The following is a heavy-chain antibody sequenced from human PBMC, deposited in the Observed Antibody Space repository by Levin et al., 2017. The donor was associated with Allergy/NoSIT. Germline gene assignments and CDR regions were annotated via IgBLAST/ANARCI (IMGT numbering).Heavy chain of an antibody. Sequence: GESLKISCEASGFTFSNYAMHWVRQAPGKGLEWVSVISFDGSQTYYADSVKGRFTISRDNSKNKLFLQMNSLRPEDTAVYYCARDGGVAGIYYYGMDVWGQGTTVTVSS. D-gene: IGHD6-19*01. CDR1: GFTFSNYA. CDR2: ISFDGSQT. J-gene: IGHJ6*02. V-gene: IGHV3-30-3*01. CDR3: ARDGGVAGIYYYGMDV.